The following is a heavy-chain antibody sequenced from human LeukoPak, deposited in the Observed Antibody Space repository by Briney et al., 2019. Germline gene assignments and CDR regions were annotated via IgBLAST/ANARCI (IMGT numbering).Heavy chain of an antibody. D-gene: IGHD6-13*01. J-gene: IGHJ3*02. CDR3: ARANSSSLSGAFDI. CDR2: IHPGDSDT. Sequence: GESLKISCKGSGYTITSYWIGWVRQMPGKGLEWMGIIHPGDSDTRYSPSFQGQVNISADKSISTAYLQWSSLKASDTAMYYCARANSSSLSGAFDIWGQGTMVTVSS. CDR1: GYTITSYW. V-gene: IGHV5-51*01.